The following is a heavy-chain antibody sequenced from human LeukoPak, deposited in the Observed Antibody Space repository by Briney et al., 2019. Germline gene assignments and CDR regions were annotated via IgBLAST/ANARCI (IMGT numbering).Heavy chain of an antibody. V-gene: IGHV4-59*01. J-gene: IGHJ5*02. CDR1: GGSISSYY. Sequence: SETLSLTCTASGGSISSYYWSWIRQPPGKGLEWIGYIYYSGSTNYNPSLKSRVTISVDTSKNQFSLKLSSVTAADTAVYYCARGVRLTTTIPPGNWFDPWGQGTLVTVSS. D-gene: IGHD1-14*01. CDR2: IYYSGST. CDR3: ARGVRLTTTIPPGNWFDP.